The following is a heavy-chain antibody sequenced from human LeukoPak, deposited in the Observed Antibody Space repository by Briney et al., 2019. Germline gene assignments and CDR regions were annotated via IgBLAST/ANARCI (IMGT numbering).Heavy chain of an antibody. CDR2: IGGSGGNT. J-gene: IGHJ4*02. Sequence: GGSLRLSCAASGFTFSSAPMSWVRQAPVKGLEWVSVIGGSGGNTNYADSVRGRFTISRDNSKNTLYLQMNSLRAEDTAVYYCAKWHTVDYWGQGTLVTV. CDR1: GFTFSSAP. CDR3: AKWHTVDY. V-gene: IGHV3-23*01.